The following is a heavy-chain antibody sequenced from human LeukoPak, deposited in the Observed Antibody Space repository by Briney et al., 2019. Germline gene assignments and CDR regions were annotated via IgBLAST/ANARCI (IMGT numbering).Heavy chain of an antibody. CDR2: IIPILGIA. V-gene: IGHV1-69*02. Sequence: SVKVSFKSSVGTLSSYTISWVRPAPSQGVEWMGRIIPILGIANYAQKFQGRVTISADKSTSTAWMELSSLRSEETAVYYCASVFRRFGEFPPGGYYYMDVWGKGTTVTVSS. CDR1: VGTLSSYT. CDR3: ASVFRRFGEFPPGGYYYMDV. D-gene: IGHD3-10*01. J-gene: IGHJ6*03.